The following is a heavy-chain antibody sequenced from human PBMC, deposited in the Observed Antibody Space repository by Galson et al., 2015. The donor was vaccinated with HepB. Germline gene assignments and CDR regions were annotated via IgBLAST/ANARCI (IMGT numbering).Heavy chain of an antibody. D-gene: IGHD6-19*01. J-gene: IGHJ5*02. CDR2: ISWNSADI. CDR3: TREMRNSGWWYWFQP. Sequence: SLRLSCAASGFTFHEYGMHWVRQAPGKGLEWVSGISWNSADIAYADSVKGRFTISRDNAKNSLYLQMNSLRAEDTAFYYCTREMRNSGWWYWFQPWGQGTLVTVSS. V-gene: IGHV3-9*01. CDR1: GFTFHEYG.